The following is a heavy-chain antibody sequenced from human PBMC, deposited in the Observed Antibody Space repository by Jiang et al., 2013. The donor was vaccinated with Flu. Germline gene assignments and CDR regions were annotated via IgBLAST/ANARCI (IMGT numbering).Heavy chain of an antibody. J-gene: IGHJ4*02. CDR1: YG. CDR3: ARDWGDTPVITDH. D-gene: IGHD4-17*01. Sequence: YGITWVRQAPGQGPEWMGWTDPDNGNTNYAQRFQGRVSITTDTSTTTAYMELRSLTSDDTAVYYRARDWGDTPVITDHWGQGTLVTVSS. CDR2: TDPDNGNT. V-gene: IGHV1-18*01.